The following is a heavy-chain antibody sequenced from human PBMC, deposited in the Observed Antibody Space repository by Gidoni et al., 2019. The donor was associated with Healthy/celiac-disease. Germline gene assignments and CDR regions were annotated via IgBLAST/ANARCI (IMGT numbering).Heavy chain of an antibody. CDR3: ATPLPGGNAPFDY. CDR2: IIPIFGTA. V-gene: IGHV1-69*01. CDR1: GGTFSSYA. J-gene: IGHJ4*02. Sequence: QVQLVQSGAEVQKPGSSVKVSCKASGGTFSSYAISWVRQAPGQGLAWMGGIIPIFGTANYAQKFQGRVTSTADESTSTAYMELSSLRSEDTAVYYCATPLPGGNAPFDYWGQGTLVTVSS. D-gene: IGHD2-15*01.